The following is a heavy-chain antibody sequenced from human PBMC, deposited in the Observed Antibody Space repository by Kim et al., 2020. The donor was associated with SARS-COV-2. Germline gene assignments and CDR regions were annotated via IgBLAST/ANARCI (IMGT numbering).Heavy chain of an antibody. CDR2: IIPIFGTA. Sequence: SVKVSCKASGGTFSSYAISWVRQAPGQGLEWMGGIIPIFGTANYAQKFQGRVTITADESTSTAYMELSSLRSEDTAVYYCARVGYGDYVIWLGAFDIWGQGTMVTVSS. J-gene: IGHJ3*02. D-gene: IGHD4-17*01. CDR3: ARVGYGDYVIWLGAFDI. CDR1: GGTFSSYA. V-gene: IGHV1-69*13.